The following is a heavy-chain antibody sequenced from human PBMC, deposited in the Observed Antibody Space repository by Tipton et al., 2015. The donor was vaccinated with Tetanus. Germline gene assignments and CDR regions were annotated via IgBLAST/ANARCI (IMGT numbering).Heavy chain of an antibody. Sequence: QLVQSGAEAKKPGESLKISCRGSGYSFSSYWIAWVRQVPGKGLEWMGIFFPGDSESRYSPSFQGQVTMSGDNSIRTAYLQWNSRRAADTAMYYWARRLGPLTGDYIWYVDLWGRGTQVTVSS. CDR2: FFPGDSES. J-gene: IGHJ2*01. D-gene: IGHD7-27*01. CDR3: ARRLGPLTGDYIWYVDL. CDR1: GYSFSSYW. V-gene: IGHV5-51*01.